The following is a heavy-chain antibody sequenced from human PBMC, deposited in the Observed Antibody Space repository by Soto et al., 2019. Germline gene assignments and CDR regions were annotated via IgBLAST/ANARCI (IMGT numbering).Heavy chain of an antibody. CDR2: IYYSGST. Sequence: SETLSLTCTVSGGSIRSFFWSWIRQPPGKGLEWIGSIYYSGSTYYNPSLKSRVTISVDTSKNQFSLKLSSVTAADTAVYYCARVYYYDSSGYSLDYYYGMDVWGQGTTVTVSS. V-gene: IGHV4-59*05. CDR3: ARVYYYDSSGYSLDYYYGMDV. D-gene: IGHD3-22*01. J-gene: IGHJ6*02. CDR1: GGSIRSFF.